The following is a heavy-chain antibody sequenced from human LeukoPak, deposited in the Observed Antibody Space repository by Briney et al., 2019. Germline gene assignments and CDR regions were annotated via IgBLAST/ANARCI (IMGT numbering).Heavy chain of an antibody. D-gene: IGHD4-17*01. Sequence: SETLSLTCTVSGGSIGSYFLSWIRQPPGKGLEWVGYIYYSGSTNCNPSLKSRVTISVDTSKNQFSLKLSSVTAADTAVYYCARAPGSGHYGDSRFGFDPWGQGTLVTVSS. CDR2: IYYSGST. CDR1: GGSIGSYF. CDR3: ARAPGSGHYGDSRFGFDP. V-gene: IGHV4-59*01. J-gene: IGHJ5*02.